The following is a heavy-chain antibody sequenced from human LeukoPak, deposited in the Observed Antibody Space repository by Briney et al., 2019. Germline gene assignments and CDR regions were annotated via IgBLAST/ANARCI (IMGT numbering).Heavy chain of an antibody. CDR2: ISSSSSYI. J-gene: IGHJ4*02. V-gene: IGHV3-21*01. Sequence: KAGGSLRLSCAASGFTFSSYSMNWVRQAPGKGLEWVSSISSSSSYIYYADSVKGRFTISRDNAKNSPYLQMNRLRAEDTAVYYCARATVTTSQLPDYWGQGTLVTVSS. CDR3: ARATVTTSQLPDY. CDR1: GFTFSSYS. D-gene: IGHD4-17*01.